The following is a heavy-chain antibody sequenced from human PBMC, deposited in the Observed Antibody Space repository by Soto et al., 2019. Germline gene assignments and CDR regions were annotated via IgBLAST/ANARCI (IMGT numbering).Heavy chain of an antibody. Sequence: PSETLYLTCAVYGGSFSGYYWSWIRQPPGKGLEWIGEINHSGSTNYNPSLKSRVTISVDTSKNQFSLKLSSVTAADTAVYYCARDREIRFLEWLPSTNWFDPWGQGTLVTVSS. J-gene: IGHJ5*02. CDR2: INHSGST. CDR3: ARDREIRFLEWLPSTNWFDP. D-gene: IGHD3-3*01. CDR1: GGSFSGYY. V-gene: IGHV4-34*01.